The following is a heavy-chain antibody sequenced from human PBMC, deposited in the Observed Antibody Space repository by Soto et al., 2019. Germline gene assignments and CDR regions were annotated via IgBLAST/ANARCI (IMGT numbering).Heavy chain of an antibody. J-gene: IGHJ4*02. CDR3: AFAPAPQRLDTAMVDGY. CDR1: GGTFSSYA. CDR2: IIPIFGTA. Sequence: QVQLVQSGAEVKKPGSSVKVSCKASGGTFSSYAISWVRQAPGQGLEWMGGIIPIFGTANYAQKFQGRVTITADESTSTAYMELCSLRSEDTAVYYCAFAPAPQRLDTAMVDGYWGQGTLVTVSS. V-gene: IGHV1-69*12. D-gene: IGHD5-18*01.